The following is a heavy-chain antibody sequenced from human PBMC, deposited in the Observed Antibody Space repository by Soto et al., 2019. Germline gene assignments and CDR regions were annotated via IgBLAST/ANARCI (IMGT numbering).Heavy chain of an antibody. Sequence: ASVKVSCKASGYTFTGYYMHWVRQAPGQGLEWMGWINPNSGGTNYAQKFQGWVTMTRDTSISTAYMELSRLRSDDTAVYYCARVSSSWYPYYFDYWGQGTLVTSPQ. CDR2: INPNSGGT. CDR3: ARVSSSWYPYYFDY. D-gene: IGHD6-13*01. J-gene: IGHJ4*02. V-gene: IGHV1-2*04. CDR1: GYTFTGYY.